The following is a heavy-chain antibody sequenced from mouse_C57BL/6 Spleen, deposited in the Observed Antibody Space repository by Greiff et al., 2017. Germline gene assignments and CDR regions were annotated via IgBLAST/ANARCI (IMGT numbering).Heavy chain of an antibody. J-gene: IGHJ4*01. CDR1: GFTFSNYW. CDR3: TGLSHAMDY. CDR2: IRLKSDNYAT. Sequence: EVKLMESGGGLVQPGGSMKLSCVASGFTFSNYWMNWVRQSPEKGLEWVAQIRLKSDNYATHYAESVKGRFTISRDDSKSSVYLQMNNLRAEDTGIYYCTGLSHAMDYWGQGTSVTVSS. V-gene: IGHV6-3*01.